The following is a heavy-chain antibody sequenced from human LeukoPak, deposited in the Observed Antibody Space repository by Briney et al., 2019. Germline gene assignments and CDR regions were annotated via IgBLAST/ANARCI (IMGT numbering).Heavy chain of an antibody. V-gene: IGHV4-59*01. CDR3: ARDLRIAAAGLGFDY. D-gene: IGHD6-13*01. J-gene: IGHJ4*02. CDR1: GGSISSYY. Sequence: PSETLSLTCTVSGGSISSYYWSWIRQPPGKGLEWIGYIYYSGSTNYNPSLKSRVTISVDTSKNQFSLKLSSVTAADTAVYYCARDLRIAAAGLGFDYWGQGTLVTVSS. CDR2: IYYSGST.